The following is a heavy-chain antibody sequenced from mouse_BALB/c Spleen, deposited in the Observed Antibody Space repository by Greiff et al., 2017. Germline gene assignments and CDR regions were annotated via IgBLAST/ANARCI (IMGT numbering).Heavy chain of an antibody. V-gene: IGHV1-69*02. CDR3: TSGGRAMDY. Sequence: QVQLKQPGAELVRPGASVKLSCKASGYTFTSYWINWVKQRPGQGLEWIGNIYPSDSYTNYNQKFKDKATLTVDKSSSTAYMQLSSPTSEDSAVYYCTSGGRAMDYWGQGTSVTVSS. D-gene: IGHD3-1*01. J-gene: IGHJ4*01. CDR1: GYTFTSYW. CDR2: IYPSDSYT.